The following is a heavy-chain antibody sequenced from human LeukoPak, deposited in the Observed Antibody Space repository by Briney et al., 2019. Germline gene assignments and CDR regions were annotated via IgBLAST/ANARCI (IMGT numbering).Heavy chain of an antibody. J-gene: IGHJ4*02. CDR1: GFTFSSYA. V-gene: IGHV3-30-3*01. D-gene: IGHD3-9*01. Sequence: GGSLRLSCAASGFTFSSYAMHWVRQAPGKGLEWVAVISYDGSNKYYADSVKGRFTISRDNAKNSLYLQMNSLRAEDTAVYYCARAEAVLRYFDWFYPLDYWGQGTLVTVSS. CDR2: ISYDGSNK. CDR3: ARAEAVLRYFDWFYPLDY.